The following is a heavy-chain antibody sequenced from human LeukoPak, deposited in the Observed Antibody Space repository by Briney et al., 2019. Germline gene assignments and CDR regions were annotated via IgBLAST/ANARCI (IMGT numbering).Heavy chain of an antibody. D-gene: IGHD2-8*01. CDR1: GYSISSGYY. J-gene: IGHJ4*02. V-gene: IGHV4-38-2*02. Sequence: SETLSLTCAVSGYSISSGYYWGWIRQPPGKGLEWIGSIYHSGSTYYNPSLKSRVTISVDTSKNQFSLKLSSVTAADTAVYYCAREESTNGVCYTHWGQGTLVTVSS. CDR2: IYHSGST. CDR3: AREESTNGVCYTH.